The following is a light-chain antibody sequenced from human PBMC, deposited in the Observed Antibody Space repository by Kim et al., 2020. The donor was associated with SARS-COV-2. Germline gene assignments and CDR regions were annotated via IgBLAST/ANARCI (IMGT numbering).Light chain of an antibody. CDR3: QQTYNTPHT. CDR1: RPVSTS. J-gene: IGKJ2*01. V-gene: IGKV1-39*01. Sequence: DRVAITCRASRPVSTSLNWYQQKPGNAPKLLIYAASHLQSGVPSRFSGSGSGTGFTLTITSLQPDDLATYFCQQTYNTPHTFGPGTKVDIK. CDR2: AAS.